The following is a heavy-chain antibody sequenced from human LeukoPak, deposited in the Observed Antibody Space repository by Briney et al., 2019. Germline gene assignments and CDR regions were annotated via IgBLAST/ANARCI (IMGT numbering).Heavy chain of an antibody. Sequence: GGSLRLSCAASGFTLSSYSMNWVRPAPGKGLEWVSPISSRSSYIYYADSVKGRFTISRDNAKNSLYLQVNSLRAEDTAVYYCARDRSSWYGRFDYWGQGTLVTVSS. J-gene: IGHJ4*02. V-gene: IGHV3-21*01. D-gene: IGHD6-13*01. CDR1: GFTLSSYS. CDR2: ISSRSSYI. CDR3: ARDRSSWYGRFDY.